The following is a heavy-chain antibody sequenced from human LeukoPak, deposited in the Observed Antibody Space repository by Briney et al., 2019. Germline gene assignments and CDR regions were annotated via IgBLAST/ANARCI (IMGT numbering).Heavy chain of an antibody. J-gene: IGHJ1*01. D-gene: IGHD4-23*01. CDR1: GYTFTSYY. CDR2: INPSGGST. CDR3: AKWAGWELPGGEHFQH. Sequence: ASVKVSCKASGYTFTSYYLHWVRQAPGQGLQWIGVINPSGGSTTYEQKFQGRLTMTRDMSTTTVYMELSSLRSEDTAVYYCAKWAGWELPGGEHFQHWGQGTQVIVSS. V-gene: IGHV1-46*01.